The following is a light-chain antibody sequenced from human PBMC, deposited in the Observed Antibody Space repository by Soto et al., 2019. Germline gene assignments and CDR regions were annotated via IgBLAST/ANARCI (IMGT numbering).Light chain of an antibody. CDR3: QQRSNWPPYT. CDR2: DAS. V-gene: IGKV3-11*01. CDR1: QSVSSY. Sequence: EIVLTQSPATLSLSPGERATLSCRASQSVSSYLAWYQQKPGQAPRLLIYDASISATGIPARFSGSASGTDFTLTISSLEPEDFAVDYCQQRSNWPPYTFGQGTKLEIK. J-gene: IGKJ2*01.